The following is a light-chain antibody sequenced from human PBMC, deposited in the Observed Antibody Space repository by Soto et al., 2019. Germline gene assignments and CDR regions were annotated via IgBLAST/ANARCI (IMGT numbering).Light chain of an antibody. V-gene: IGKV1-39*01. Sequence: DLQMTQSPSSLSASVGDRVTITCRASQSISSYLNWYQQKPGKAPKLLIYAASSLQSGVPSRFSCSGSGTDFTLTISSLQPEEFATYYCQQSYSTPQTFGQGTKLEIK. CDR3: QQSYSTPQT. J-gene: IGKJ2*01. CDR1: QSISSY. CDR2: AAS.